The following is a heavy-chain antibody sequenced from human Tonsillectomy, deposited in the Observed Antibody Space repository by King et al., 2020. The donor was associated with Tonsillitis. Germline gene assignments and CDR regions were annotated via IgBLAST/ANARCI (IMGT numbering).Heavy chain of an antibody. J-gene: IGHJ4*02. V-gene: IGHV2-5*02. D-gene: IGHD3-22*01. Sequence: TLKESGPTLVKPTQTLTLTCTFSGFSLSTSGGGVGWIRQPPGKALEWLGIIYWDDDKRYSPSLKSRLTITKDTSKNQVVLTMTNMDPVDTATYYCAHMYYYDSSGYFTPDYWGQGTLVTVSS. CDR2: IYWDDDK. CDR1: GFSLSTSGGG. CDR3: AHMYYYDSSGYFTPDY.